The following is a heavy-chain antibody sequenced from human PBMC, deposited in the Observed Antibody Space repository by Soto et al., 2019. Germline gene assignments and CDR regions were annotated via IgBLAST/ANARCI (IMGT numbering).Heavy chain of an antibody. V-gene: IGHV3-66*01. CDR3: ARALSQQQLVPAPPDY. D-gene: IGHD6-13*01. CDR2: IYSGGST. CDR1: GFTVSSNY. J-gene: IGHJ4*02. Sequence: GGFLRLSCAAPGFTVSSNYMRWVRPAPGKGLEWVSVIYSGGSTYYADSVKGRFTISRDNSKNTLYLQMNSLRAEDTAVYYCARALSQQQLVPAPPDYWGQGTLVTVSS.